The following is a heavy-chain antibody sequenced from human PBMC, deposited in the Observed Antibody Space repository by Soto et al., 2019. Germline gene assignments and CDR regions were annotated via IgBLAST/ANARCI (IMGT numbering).Heavy chain of an antibody. CDR3: ASSVEDHCEY. J-gene: IGHJ4*02. CDR2: ITSDAKTI. CDR1: GYTFIDYS. V-gene: IGHV3-48*02. D-gene: IGHD6-19*01. Sequence: EVQLVESGGDLVEREGSLRRSCVASGYTFIDYSMNWFRQATGKGLEWFSYITSDAKTIKYADSVKGRFTISRDNAKRSVGLQINTLRDEDMTGFQSASSVEDHCEYWGQGLVDTVSS.